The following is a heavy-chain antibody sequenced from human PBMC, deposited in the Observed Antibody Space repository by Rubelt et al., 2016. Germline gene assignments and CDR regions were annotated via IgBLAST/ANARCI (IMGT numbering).Heavy chain of an antibody. D-gene: IGHD3-10*01. Sequence: QLQLQESGSGLVKPSQTLSLTCAVSGGSISSGGYSWSWIRQPPGKGLEWIGYIYHSGSTYYNPSLKSRVTISVDRSKNQFSLKLSSVTAADTAVYYCARLFGSRTPSDFWGQGTLVTVSS. CDR2: IYHSGST. CDR1: GGSISSGGYS. CDR3: ARLFGSRTPSDF. J-gene: IGHJ4*02. V-gene: IGHV4-30-2*01.